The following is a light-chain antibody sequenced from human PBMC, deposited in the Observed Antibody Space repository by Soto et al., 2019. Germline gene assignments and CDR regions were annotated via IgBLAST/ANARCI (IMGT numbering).Light chain of an antibody. CDR3: QQLNGYLALT. Sequence: DIQLTQSPSLLSASVGGRVTITCRASQGISTYLAWYQQKPGKAPKLLIYDASTLERGVPSRFSGSGSGTEFTLTISSLQPEDFATYYCQQLNGYLALTFGGGTTVEIK. V-gene: IGKV1-9*01. CDR2: DAS. CDR1: QGISTY. J-gene: IGKJ4*01.